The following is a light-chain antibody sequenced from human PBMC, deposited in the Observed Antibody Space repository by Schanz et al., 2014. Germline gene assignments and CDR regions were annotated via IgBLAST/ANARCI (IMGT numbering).Light chain of an antibody. V-gene: IGKV1-12*01. CDR3: QQATGFPPT. Sequence: DIQLTPSPSSVSASVGDRVTITCRASQGIDKWLAWYQHKPGKAPNLLIYTASTLQSGVPSRFSGSGSGTDFTLTISSLQPEDFATYYCQQATGFPPTFGGGTKVEIK. J-gene: IGKJ4*01. CDR2: TAS. CDR1: QGIDKW.